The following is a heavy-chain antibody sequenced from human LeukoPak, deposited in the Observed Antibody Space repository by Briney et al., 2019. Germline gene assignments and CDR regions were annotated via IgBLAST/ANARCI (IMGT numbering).Heavy chain of an antibody. CDR1: GFTFSDYY. CDR2: ISSGSSTI. CDR3: ARVPYFFDY. J-gene: IGHJ4*02. V-gene: IGHV3-11*01. Sequence: GGSLRLSCAASGFTFSDYYMNWVRQAPGKGLEWVSYISSGSSTIYYADSVKGRSTISRDNAKNSLYLQMNSLRAEDTAVYYCARVPYFFDYWGQGTLVTVSS.